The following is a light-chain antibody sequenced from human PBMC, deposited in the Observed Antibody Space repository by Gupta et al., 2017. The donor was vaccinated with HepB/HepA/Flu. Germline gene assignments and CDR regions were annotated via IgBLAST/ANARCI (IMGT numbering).Light chain of an antibody. CDR1: SPNIGAGYD. Sequence: QSVLPQPPSLSGAPGQRVTIPCTGGSPNIGAGYDVHWYQQLPGTAPKPLIHGNSNRPSGVPDRCSGSKSGTSASLAITGLQAEDEADYYCQSYDSSLSALWVFGGGTKLTVL. J-gene: IGLJ3*02. CDR3: QSYDSSLSALWV. V-gene: IGLV1-40*01. CDR2: GNS.